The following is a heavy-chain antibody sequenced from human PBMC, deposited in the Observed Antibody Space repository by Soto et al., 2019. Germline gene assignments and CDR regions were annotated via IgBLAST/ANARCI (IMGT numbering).Heavy chain of an antibody. CDR1: GDSISNSRFY. V-gene: IGHV4-39*01. D-gene: IGHD3-22*01. CDR3: ARDFFDSSDYTTNWFDP. Sequence: SETLSLTCSVSGDSISNSRFYWAWIRQHPGEGLEWIGSIYHTGNAYYNPSLKSRVTISVDTSKSQFSLKLTSVTAADAALYYCARDFFDSSDYTTNWFDPWGQGTLVTVSS. J-gene: IGHJ5*02. CDR2: IYHTGNA.